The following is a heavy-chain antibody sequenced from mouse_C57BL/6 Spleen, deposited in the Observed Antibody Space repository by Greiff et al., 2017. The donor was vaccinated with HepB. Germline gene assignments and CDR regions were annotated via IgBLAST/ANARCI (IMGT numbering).Heavy chain of an antibody. V-gene: IGHV1-15*01. CDR3: TRRSIYYGNYGAMDY. Sequence: QVQLQQSGAELVRPGASVTLSCKASGYTFTDYEMHWVKQTPVHGLEWIGAIDPETGGTAYNQKFKGKAILTADKSSSTAYMELRSLTSEDSAVYYCTRRSIYYGNYGAMDYWGQGTSVTVSS. D-gene: IGHD2-1*01. J-gene: IGHJ4*01. CDR1: GYTFTDYE. CDR2: IDPETGGT.